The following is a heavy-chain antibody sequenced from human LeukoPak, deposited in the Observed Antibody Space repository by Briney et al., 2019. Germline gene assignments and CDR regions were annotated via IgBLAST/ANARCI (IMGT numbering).Heavy chain of an antibody. CDR2: ISGSGGST. D-gene: IGHD3-10*01. CDR3: AKDQSRIWFGEGFDY. Sequence: GGSLRLSCAASGFTFSSYAMSWVRQAPGKGLEWVSAISGSGGSTYYADSVKGRFTISRDNSKNTLYLQMNSLRAEDTAVYYCAKDQSRIWFGEGFDYWGQGTLVTVSS. CDR1: GFTFSSYA. V-gene: IGHV3-23*01. J-gene: IGHJ4*02.